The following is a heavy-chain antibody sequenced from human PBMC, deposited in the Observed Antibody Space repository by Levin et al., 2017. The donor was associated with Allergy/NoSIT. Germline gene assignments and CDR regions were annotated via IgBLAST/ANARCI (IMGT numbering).Heavy chain of an antibody. CDR1: GYNFTNYG. J-gene: IGHJ6*03. D-gene: IGHD3-3*01. CDR2: ISAYNGNT. CDR3: ARFGIDFWGVYQKSWGYMDV. Sequence: ASVKVSCKASGYNFTNYGISWVRQAPGQGLEWMGWISAYNGNTNYAQKFQGRVTMTIQTSTNTAYMELRSLRSDDTAVYYCARFGIDFWGVYQKSWGYMDVWGQGTTVTVSS. V-gene: IGHV1-18*01.